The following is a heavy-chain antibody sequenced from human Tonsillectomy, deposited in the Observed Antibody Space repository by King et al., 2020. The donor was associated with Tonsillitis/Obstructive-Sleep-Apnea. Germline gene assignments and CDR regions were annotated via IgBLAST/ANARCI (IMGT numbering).Heavy chain of an antibody. CDR1: GFTFSSYS. V-gene: IGHV3-21*01. Sequence: VQLVESGGGLVKPGGSLRLSCAASGFTFSSYSMIWVRQAPGKGLEWVSSISNSGSYIYYADSVQGRFTISRDNAKNSLYLEMNSLRAEDTAVYYCARDNLGAYGNRRGRYYFYMDVWGEGTTVTVSS. CDR2: ISNSGSYI. CDR3: ARDNLGAYGNRRGRYYFYMDV. D-gene: IGHD3-16*02. J-gene: IGHJ6*03.